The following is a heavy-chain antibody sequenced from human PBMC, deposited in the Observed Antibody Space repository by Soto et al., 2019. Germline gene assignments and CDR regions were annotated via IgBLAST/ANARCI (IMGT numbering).Heavy chain of an antibody. J-gene: IGHJ4*02. V-gene: IGHV3-23*01. Sequence: EVQLLESGGGLVQPGGSLRLSCAASGFTFSSYAMSWVRQAPGKGLEWVSGINGSGAGTYYTDSVKGRFTISRDNSKNTVYLQMNSLRAEDTALYYCAKNPYRYCSNGVCYYFEYWCQGTLVTVSS. CDR3: AKNPYRYCSNGVCYYFEY. CDR1: GFTFSSYA. CDR2: INGSGAGT. D-gene: IGHD2-8*01.